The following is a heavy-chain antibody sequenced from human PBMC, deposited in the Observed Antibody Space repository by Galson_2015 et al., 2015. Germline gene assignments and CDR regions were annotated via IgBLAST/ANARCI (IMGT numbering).Heavy chain of an antibody. CDR3: ASLETGNRYYYDSSGYYSWFYFDY. CDR2: IIPIFGTA. J-gene: IGHJ4*02. CDR1: GGTFSSYA. V-gene: IGHV1-69*13. D-gene: IGHD3-22*01. Sequence: SVKVSCKASGGTFSSYAISWVRQAPGQGLEWMGGIIPIFGTANYAQKFRGRVTITADESTSTAYMELSSLRSEDTAVYYCASLETGNRYYYDSSGYYSWFYFDYWGQGTLVTVSS.